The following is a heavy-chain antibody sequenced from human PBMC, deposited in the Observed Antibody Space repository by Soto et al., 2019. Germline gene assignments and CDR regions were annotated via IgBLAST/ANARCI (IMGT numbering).Heavy chain of an antibody. Sequence: GGTLRLSCTASGFTFGDYPMTWFRQAPGKELEWVGFIRSKAYGGTTDYATSVKARFTITRDDSKSIAYLQMNSSKTEDTAAYYCTRGPCDSIGWWPSRRRCDFQHWGQGTPATDS. D-gene: IGHD6-19*01. J-gene: IGHJ1*01. CDR1: GFTFGDYP. CDR3: TRGPCDSIGWWPSRRRCDFQH. V-gene: IGHV3-49*03. CDR2: IRSKAYGGTT.